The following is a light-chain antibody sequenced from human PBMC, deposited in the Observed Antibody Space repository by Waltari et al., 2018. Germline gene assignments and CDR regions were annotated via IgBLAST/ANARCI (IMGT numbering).Light chain of an antibody. CDR2: AAS. V-gene: IGKV1-39*01. Sequence: DIQMTQSPSSLSASVGDSVTLPCRASQSISSYLNWYQQKPGKAPKLLIYAASSLQSGVPSRFSGSGSGTDFTLTISSLQPEDFATYYCQQSYSTPPYTFGQGTKLEIK. CDR3: QQSYSTPPYT. CDR1: QSISSY. J-gene: IGKJ2*01.